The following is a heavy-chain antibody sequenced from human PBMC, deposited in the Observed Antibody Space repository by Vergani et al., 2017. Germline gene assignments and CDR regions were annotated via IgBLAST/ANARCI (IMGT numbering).Heavy chain of an antibody. CDR1: GGSISSYY. CDR3: ARSKEKYYDICSDY. Sequence: QVQLQESGPGLVKPSETLSLTCTVSGGSISSYYWSWIRQPPGKGLEWIGYIYYSGSTNYNPSLKSRVTISVDTSKNQFSLKLSSVTAADTAVYYCARSKEKYYDICSDYWGQGTLVTVSS. D-gene: IGHD3-9*01. CDR2: IYYSGST. J-gene: IGHJ4*02. V-gene: IGHV4-59*01.